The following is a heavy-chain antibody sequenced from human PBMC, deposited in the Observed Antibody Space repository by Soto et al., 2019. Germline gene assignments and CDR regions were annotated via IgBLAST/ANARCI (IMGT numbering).Heavy chain of an antibody. CDR1: GYTFTSYY. CDR3: ARDTKSGLYSSTGGAWFDP. CDR2: SKPSGGST. V-gene: IGHV1-46*01. Sequence: QVQLVQSGAEEKKPGASVEVSCKASGYTFTSYYRHWVRQAPGQGLEWMGISKPSGGSTSYAQKFQGRVTMTRDTSTSTVYMELSSLRSEDTAVYYCARDTKSGLYSSTGGAWFDPWGQGTLVTVSS. J-gene: IGHJ5*02. D-gene: IGHD1-1*01.